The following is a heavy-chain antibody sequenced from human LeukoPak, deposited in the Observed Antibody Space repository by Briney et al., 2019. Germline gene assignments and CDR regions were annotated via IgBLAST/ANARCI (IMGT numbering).Heavy chain of an antibody. V-gene: IGHV3-66*01. J-gene: IGHJ4*02. CDR1: GFTVSSNH. CDR2: IYSGRTI. Sequence: GGSLRLSCAASGFTVSSNHNHMSWVRQAPGKGLEWVSVIYSGRTIFYADSVKGRFTISRDNTKNTVYLEMNRLRAEDTAVYYCARDGENHYYDYWGQGTLVTVST. D-gene: IGHD7-27*01. CDR3: ARDGENHYYDY.